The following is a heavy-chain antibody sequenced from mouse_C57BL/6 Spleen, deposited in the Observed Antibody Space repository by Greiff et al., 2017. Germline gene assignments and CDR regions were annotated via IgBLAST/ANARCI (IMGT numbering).Heavy chain of an antibody. Sequence: LMESGGGLVKPGGSLKLSCAASGFTFSDYGMHWVRQAPEKGLEWVAYISSGSSTIYYADTVKGRFTISRDNAKNTLFLQMTSLRSEDTAMYYCARNDYYDYLYYYAMDYWGQGTSVTVSS. J-gene: IGHJ4*01. CDR3: ARNDYYDYLYYYAMDY. V-gene: IGHV5-17*01. CDR1: GFTFSDYG. D-gene: IGHD2-4*01. CDR2: ISSGSSTI.